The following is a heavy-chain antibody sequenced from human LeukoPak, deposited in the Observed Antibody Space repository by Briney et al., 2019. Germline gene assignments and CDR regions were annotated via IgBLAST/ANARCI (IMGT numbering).Heavy chain of an antibody. V-gene: IGHV4-31*03. CDR2: IYYSGST. CDR3: ARDTPDYYDSSGSKFDY. CDR1: GGSISSGGYY. J-gene: IGHJ4*02. Sequence: PSETLSLTCTVSGGSISSGGYYWSWIRQHPGKGLEWIGYIYYSGSTYYNPSLKSRVTISVDTSKNQFSLKLSSVTAADTAVYYCARDTPDYYDSSGSKFDYWGQGTLVTVSS. D-gene: IGHD3-22*01.